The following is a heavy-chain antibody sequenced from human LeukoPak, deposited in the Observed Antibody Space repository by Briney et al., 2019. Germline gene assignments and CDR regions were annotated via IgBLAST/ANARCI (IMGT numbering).Heavy chain of an antibody. CDR2: IKQDGSEK. Sequence: PGGSLRLSCAASGFTFSSYAMHWVRQAPGKGLEWVANIKQDGSEKYYVDSVKGRFTISRDNAKNSLYLQMNSLRAEDTAVYYCARHHCSSTSCYVGYYYYYYGMDVWGQGTTVTVSS. CDR3: ARHHCSSTSCYVGYYYYYYGMDV. J-gene: IGHJ6*02. D-gene: IGHD2-2*01. CDR1: GFTFSSYA. V-gene: IGHV3-7*01.